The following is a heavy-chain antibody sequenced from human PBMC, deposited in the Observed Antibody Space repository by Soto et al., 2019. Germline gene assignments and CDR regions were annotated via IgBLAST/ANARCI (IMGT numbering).Heavy chain of an antibody. J-gene: IGHJ4*02. CDR1: GFTFSSYG. D-gene: IGHD2-15*01. CDR2: ISYDGSNK. Sequence: QVQLVESGGGVVQPGRSLRLSCAASGFTFSSYGMHWVRQAPGKGLEWVAVISYDGSNKYYADSVKGRFTISRDNSKNTLYLQMNSLRAEDTAVYYCAKDLADCSGGGCYHQLNYWGQGTHVTVSS. CDR3: AKDLADCSGGGCYHQLNY. V-gene: IGHV3-30*18.